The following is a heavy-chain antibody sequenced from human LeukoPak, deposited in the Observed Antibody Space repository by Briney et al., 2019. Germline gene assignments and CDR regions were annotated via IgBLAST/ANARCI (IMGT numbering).Heavy chain of an antibody. CDR1: GFTFSSYS. Sequence: GGSLRLSCAASGFTFSSYSMNWVRQAPGKGLEWVSAISGSGGSTYYADSVKGRFTISRDNSKNTLYLQMNSLRAEDTAVYYCAKDFGDREGNYYYYYGMDVWGQGTTVTVSS. D-gene: IGHD4-17*01. V-gene: IGHV3-23*01. CDR2: ISGSGGST. CDR3: AKDFGDREGNYYYYYGMDV. J-gene: IGHJ6*02.